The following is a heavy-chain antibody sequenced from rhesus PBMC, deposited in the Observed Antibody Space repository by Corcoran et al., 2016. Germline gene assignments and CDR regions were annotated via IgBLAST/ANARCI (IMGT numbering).Heavy chain of an antibody. CDR1: GGYISDSYY. D-gene: IGHD4-4*01. Sequence: QVQLQESGPGLVKPSETLSLTCAVSGGYISDSYYWSWLHQPPGKGLEWIGYIYGSGDSTYYNPSLKSRVTISTDTSKNQFSLKLSSVTAADTAVYYCARRETMVAPYGLDSWGQGVVVTVSS. V-gene: IGHV4-106*01. CDR3: ARRETMVAPYGLDS. CDR2: IYGSGDST. J-gene: IGHJ6*01.